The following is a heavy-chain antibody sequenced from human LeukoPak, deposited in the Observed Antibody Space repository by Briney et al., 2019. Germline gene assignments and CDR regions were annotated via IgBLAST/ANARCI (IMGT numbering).Heavy chain of an antibody. V-gene: IGHV3-23*05. CDR3: AKVEGATIPGWFNNY. D-gene: IGHD6-19*01. J-gene: IGHJ4*02. Sequence: HSGEPLSFSCAACGFILSDYGMGWVRQAPGKGLERVSTIDKTPYLSFYADSVNGRFTIYRDNSKNTLYLQMNSLRTEDTAVYFCAKVEGATIPGWFNNYWGQGILVTVSS. CDR2: IDKTPYLS. CDR1: GFILSDYG.